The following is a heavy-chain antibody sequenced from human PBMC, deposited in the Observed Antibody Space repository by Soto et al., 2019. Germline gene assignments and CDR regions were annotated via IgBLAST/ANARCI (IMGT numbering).Heavy chain of an antibody. J-gene: IGHJ4*02. CDR1: GHTFTSYG. V-gene: IGHV1-18*04. Sequence: GASVKVSCKASGHTFTSYGISWVRQAPGQGLEWMGWISAYNGNTNYAQKLQGRVTMTTDTSTSTAYMELRSLRSDDTAVYYCARVGYYDSSPTPFDYWGQGTLVTVSS. CDR2: ISAYNGNT. CDR3: ARVGYYDSSPTPFDY. D-gene: IGHD3-22*01.